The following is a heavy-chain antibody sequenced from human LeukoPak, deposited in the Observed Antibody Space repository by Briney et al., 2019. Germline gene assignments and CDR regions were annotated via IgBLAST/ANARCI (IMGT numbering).Heavy chain of an antibody. V-gene: IGHV3-7*01. Sequence: PGGSLRLSCAASGFTFSSYWMSWVRQAPGKGLEWVANIKHDGSEKYYVDSVKGRFTISRDNAKNSLYLQMNSLRAEDTAVYYCARGSSSSGYYYYFDYWGQGTLVTVSS. CDR1: GFTFSSYW. D-gene: IGHD3-22*01. CDR3: ARGSSSSGYYYYFDY. J-gene: IGHJ4*02. CDR2: IKHDGSEK.